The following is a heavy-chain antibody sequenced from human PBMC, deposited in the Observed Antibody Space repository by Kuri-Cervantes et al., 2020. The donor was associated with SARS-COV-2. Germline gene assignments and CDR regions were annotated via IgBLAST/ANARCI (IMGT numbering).Heavy chain of an antibody. CDR2: IIPIFGIA. J-gene: IGHJ4*02. CDR1: GGTFSSYA. D-gene: IGHD3-22*01. Sequence: SVKVSCKASGGTFSSYAISWVRQAPGQGLEWMGRIIPIFGIANYAQKFQGRVTITADKSTSTAYMELSSLRSEDTAVYYCASGGVTMIVVAHPFDYWGQGTLVTVSS. V-gene: IGHV1-69*04. CDR3: ASGGVTMIVVAHPFDY.